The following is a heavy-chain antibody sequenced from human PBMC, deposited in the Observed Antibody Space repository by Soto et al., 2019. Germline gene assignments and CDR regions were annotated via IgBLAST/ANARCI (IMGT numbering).Heavy chain of an antibody. CDR1: GYSFTSYW. J-gene: IGHJ6*02. D-gene: IGHD2-21*02. Sequence: GESLKISCKGSGYSFTSYWTGWVRQMPGKGLEWMGIIYPGDSDTRYSPSFQGQVTISADKSISTAYLQWSSLKAPDTAMYYCARSHCGGDCSPSYYYYGMDVWGQGTTVTVSS. CDR2: IYPGDSDT. CDR3: ARSHCGGDCSPSYYYYGMDV. V-gene: IGHV5-51*01.